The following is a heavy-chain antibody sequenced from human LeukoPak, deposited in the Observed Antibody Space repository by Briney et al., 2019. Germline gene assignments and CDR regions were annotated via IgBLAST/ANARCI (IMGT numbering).Heavy chain of an antibody. CDR1: GGSFSGYY. J-gene: IGHJ5*02. CDR2: INHSGST. CDR3: ARAWAAGWNWFDP. Sequence: PSETLSLTCAVYGGSFSGYYWSWIRQPPGKGLEWIGEINHSGSTNYNPSLKSRVTISVDTSKNQFSLKLSSVTAADTAVYYCARAWAAGWNWFDPWGQGTRVTVSS. D-gene: IGHD6-13*01. V-gene: IGHV4-34*01.